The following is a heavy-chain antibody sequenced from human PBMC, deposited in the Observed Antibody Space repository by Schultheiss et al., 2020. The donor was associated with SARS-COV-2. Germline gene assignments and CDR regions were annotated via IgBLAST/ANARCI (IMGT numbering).Heavy chain of an antibody. CDR1: GGTFSSYA. CDR2: ISAYNGNT. D-gene: IGHD2-15*01. V-gene: IGHV1-18*01. CDR3: ARGYCSGGSCYHLDY. Sequence: ASVKVSCKASGGTFSSYAISWVRQAPGQGLEWMGWISAYNGNTNYAQKLQGRVTMTTDTSTSTAYMELRSLRSDDTAVYYCARGYCSGGSCYHLDYWGQGTLVTVSS. J-gene: IGHJ4*02.